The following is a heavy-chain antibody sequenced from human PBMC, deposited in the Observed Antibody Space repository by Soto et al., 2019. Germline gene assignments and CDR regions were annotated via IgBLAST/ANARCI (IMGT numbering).Heavy chain of an antibody. CDR2: IYYSGTT. CDR1: GYSISSSNW. CDR3: ARREIQGPIDY. V-gene: IGHV4-28*01. Sequence: QVQLQESGPGLVKPSDTLSLTCAVSGYSISSSNWWGWIRQPPVKGLEWIGYIYYSGTTYYNPSLKRRVTMSVDTSKNQFSLKLTSVTAVDTAVYYCARREIQGPIDYWGQGTLVTVSS. J-gene: IGHJ4*02. D-gene: IGHD1-26*01.